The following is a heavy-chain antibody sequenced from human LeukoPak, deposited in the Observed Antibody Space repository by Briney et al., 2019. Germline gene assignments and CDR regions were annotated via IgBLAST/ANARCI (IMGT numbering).Heavy chain of an antibody. CDR1: GGSISRHTFY. CDR3: ARFDRDEAYFGP. V-gene: IGHV4-39*02. Sequence: MASETLSLTCTVSGGSISRHTFYWAWIRQPPGKGLEWIGSIFYSGSTYYNPSLESRVTISVDTSKNHFSLNLSSVTAADTAVYYCARFDRDEAYFGPWGQGARLTVSS. CDR2: IFYSGST. D-gene: IGHD3-9*01. J-gene: IGHJ5*02.